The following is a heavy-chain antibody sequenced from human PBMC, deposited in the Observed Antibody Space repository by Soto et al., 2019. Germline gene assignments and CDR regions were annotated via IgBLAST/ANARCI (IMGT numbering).Heavy chain of an antibody. V-gene: IGHV3-11*01. D-gene: IGHD2-21*02. Sequence: QVQLMESGGGLVKPGGSLRLSCAASGFTFSDDYMSWIRQAPGKGLEWISSISSSGSSIYNADSVKDRFTISRDNAKNSLYLQMNSLRADDTAVYYCARTPTHCGGDCYLGADAFDIWGQGTRVTVSS. CDR1: GFTFSDDY. CDR3: ARTPTHCGGDCYLGADAFDI. CDR2: ISSSGSSI. J-gene: IGHJ3*02.